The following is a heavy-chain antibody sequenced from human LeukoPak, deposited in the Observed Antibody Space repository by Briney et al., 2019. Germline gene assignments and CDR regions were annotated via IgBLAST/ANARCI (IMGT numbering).Heavy chain of an antibody. CDR3: ARGGLNYYDSSGYYSNVAFDI. D-gene: IGHD3-22*01. CDR1: GYTFTGYY. CDR2: INPNSGST. Sequence: ASVTLTCKASGYTFTGYYMHWVRQAPGQGLEWMGWINPNSGSTNYAQKFKGRVTMTRDTSISTAYMELSRLRSDDTAVYYCARGGLNYYDSSGYYSNVAFDIWGQGTLGTLSS. J-gene: IGHJ3*02. V-gene: IGHV1-2*02.